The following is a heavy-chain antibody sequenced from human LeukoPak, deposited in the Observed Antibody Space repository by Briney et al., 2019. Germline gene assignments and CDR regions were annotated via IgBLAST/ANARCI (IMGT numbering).Heavy chain of an antibody. J-gene: IGHJ4*02. D-gene: IGHD1-26*01. CDR3: ARDWGQRGVGATLAN. CDR2: ISHDGSES. V-gene: IGHV3-30-3*01. Sequence: GGSLRLSCAASGFTFSSHAMVWVRQAPGKGLEWVSFISHDGSESFHTESVKGRFTISRDNFKNTVDLQVSGLKEEDTAVYYCARDWGQRGVGATLANWDQGTLVIVSS. CDR1: GFTFSSHA.